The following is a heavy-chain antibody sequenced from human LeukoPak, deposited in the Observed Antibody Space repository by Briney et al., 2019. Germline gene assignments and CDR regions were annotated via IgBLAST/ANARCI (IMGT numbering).Heavy chain of an antibody. D-gene: IGHD2-2*03. V-gene: IGHV4-38-2*01. CDR1: GYSISSGYY. Sequence: SETLSLTCAVSGYSISSGYYWGWIRQPPGKGLEWIGGIYHSGSTYYNPSLKSRVTISVDTSKNQFSLKLSSVTAADTAVYYCARVDGYCSSTSCLHYFDYWGQGTLVTVSS. J-gene: IGHJ4*02. CDR2: IYHSGST. CDR3: ARVDGYCSSTSCLHYFDY.